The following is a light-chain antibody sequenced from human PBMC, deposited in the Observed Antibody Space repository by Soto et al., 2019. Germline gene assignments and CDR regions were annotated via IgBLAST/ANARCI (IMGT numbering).Light chain of an antibody. J-gene: IGKJ3*01. CDR3: KQYQCIPFT. V-gene: IGKV4-1*01. CDR2: WTS. CDR1: QSVLHSSNGYSY. Sequence: DIVITQSPDSLAQSLAARATINCRSSQSVLHSSNGYSYLAWYQPKPGQPPRLRIYWTSTRDSGVPDRFSGSGSGTDFTLTVSGLQAEGAAVYYSKQYQCIPFTFGPGRKGYI.